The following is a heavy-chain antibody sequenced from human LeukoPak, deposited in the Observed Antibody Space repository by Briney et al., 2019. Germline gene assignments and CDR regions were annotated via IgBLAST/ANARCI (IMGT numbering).Heavy chain of an antibody. CDR3: AGDTGSGYYFRYFDY. D-gene: IGHD3-22*01. CDR2: IGRTGEDT. Sequence: GGSLRLSCAASGFTFSTYAMRWVRQAPGKGLEWVSSIGRTGEDTYYADSVKGRFTISRDNSKNTLYLQMNSLRAEDTAVYYCAGDTGSGYYFRYFDYWGQGTLVTVSS. CDR1: GFTFSTYA. J-gene: IGHJ4*02. V-gene: IGHV3-23*01.